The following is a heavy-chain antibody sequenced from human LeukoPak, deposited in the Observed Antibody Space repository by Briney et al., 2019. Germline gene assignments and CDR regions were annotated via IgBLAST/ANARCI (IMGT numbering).Heavy chain of an antibody. V-gene: IGHV4-34*01. CDR1: GGSFSGYY. CDR3: AKFGDSNY. CDR2: INHSGST. D-gene: IGHD3-16*01. Sequence: SETLSLTCAVYGGSFSGYYWSWIRQPPGKGLEWIGEINHSGSTNYNPSLKSRVTISVDTSKNQFSLKLSSVTAADTAVYYCAKFGDSNYWGQGTLVTVSS. J-gene: IGHJ4*02.